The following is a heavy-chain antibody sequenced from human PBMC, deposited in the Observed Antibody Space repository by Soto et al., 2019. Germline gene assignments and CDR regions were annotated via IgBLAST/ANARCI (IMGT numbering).Heavy chain of an antibody. CDR2: INHNADS. J-gene: IGHJ3*02. V-gene: IGHV4-34*01. Sequence: QVHLQQWGAGLLKPSETLSLTCGVYGGSFGTSYWAWIRQSPEKGLEWIGEINHNADSNYNPSLKMRVTISLDMSDNQFSLKLTPVAAADTAVYYCARVTRFPDAFDIWGQGTPVIVSS. CDR1: GGSFGTSY. CDR3: ARVTRFPDAFDI.